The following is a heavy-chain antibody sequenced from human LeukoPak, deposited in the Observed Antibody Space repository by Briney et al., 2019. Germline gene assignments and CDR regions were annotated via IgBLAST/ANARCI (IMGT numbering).Heavy chain of an antibody. Sequence: ASVKVSCKASGYTFTSYGISWVRQAPGQGLEWMGWINPNSGDTKYSQKFQGRVTMTRDTSINTAYMELSRLRSDDTAVYYCATQRGSYLWGTDFDYWGQGTLVTVSS. D-gene: IGHD3-16*01. CDR2: INPNSGDT. J-gene: IGHJ4*02. V-gene: IGHV1-2*02. CDR1: GYTFTSYG. CDR3: ATQRGSYLWGTDFDY.